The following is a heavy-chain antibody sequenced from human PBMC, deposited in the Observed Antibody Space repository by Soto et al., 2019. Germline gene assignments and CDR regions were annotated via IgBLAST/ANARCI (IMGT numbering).Heavy chain of an antibody. CDR1: GFTFSSYS. Sequence: EVQLVESGGGLVKPGGSLRLSCAASGFTFSSYSMNWVRQAPGKGLEWVSSISSSSSYIYYAYSVKGRITISRDNAKNSLYLQMNSLRAEDTAVYYCARARLVVPAATVGDAFDIWGQGTMVTVSS. CDR2: ISSSSSYI. D-gene: IGHD2-2*01. CDR3: ARARLVVPAATVGDAFDI. J-gene: IGHJ3*02. V-gene: IGHV3-21*01.